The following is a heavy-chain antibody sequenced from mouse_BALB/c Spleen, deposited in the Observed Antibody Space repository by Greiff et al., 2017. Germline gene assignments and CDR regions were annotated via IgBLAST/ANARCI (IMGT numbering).Heavy chain of an antibody. CDR3: AGNYGYDAWFAY. J-gene: IGHJ3*01. D-gene: IGHD2-2*01. CDR2: IDPANGNT. Sequence: VQLKESGAELVKPGASVKLSCTASGFNIKDNYMHWVNQRPEQGLEWIGRIDPANGNTKYDPKFQGKATITADTSSNTAYLQLSSLTSEDTAVCDSAGNYGYDAWFAYWGQGTLVTVSA. V-gene: IGHV14-3*02. CDR1: GFNIKDNY.